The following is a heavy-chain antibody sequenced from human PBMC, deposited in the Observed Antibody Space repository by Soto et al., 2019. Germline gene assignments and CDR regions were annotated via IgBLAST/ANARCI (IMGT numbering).Heavy chain of an antibody. J-gene: IGHJ4*02. CDR1: GFTFTSSA. Sequence: SVKFSCKASGFTFTSSAVQWVRQARGQRLEWIGWIVVGSGNTNYAQKFQGRVTMTRDTSISTAYMELSRLRSDDTAVYYCAIFTAMATEVFDYWGQGTLVTVSS. V-gene: IGHV1-58*01. CDR2: IVVGSGNT. D-gene: IGHD5-18*01. CDR3: AIFTAMATEVFDY.